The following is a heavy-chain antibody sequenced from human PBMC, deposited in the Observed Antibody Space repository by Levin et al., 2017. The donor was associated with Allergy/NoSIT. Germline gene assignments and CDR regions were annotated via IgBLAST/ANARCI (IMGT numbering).Heavy chain of an antibody. Sequence: HPSETLSLTCAASGFTFSSYGMHWVRQAPGKGLEWVAVIWYDGSNKYYADSVKGRFTISRDNSKNTLYLQMNSLRAEDTAVYYCARGNSSGFGAFDIWGQGTMVTVSS. CDR3: ARGNSSGFGAFDI. CDR2: IWYDGSNK. CDR1: GFTFSSYG. D-gene: IGHD6-19*01. V-gene: IGHV3-33*01. J-gene: IGHJ3*02.